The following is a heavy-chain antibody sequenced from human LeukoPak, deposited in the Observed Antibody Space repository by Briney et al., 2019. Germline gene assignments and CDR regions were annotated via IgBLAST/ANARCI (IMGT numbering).Heavy chain of an antibody. J-gene: IGHJ4*02. CDR2: ISSSGSTM. Sequence: GGSLRLSCAASGFTFSDYYMSWIRQAPGKGLEWVSYISSSGSTMYYTDSVKGRFTISRDNAKDSLYLQMNSLRAEDTAVYYCARDPGSGYEEHFDYWGQGTLVTVSS. V-gene: IGHV3-11*01. D-gene: IGHD5-12*01. CDR1: GFTFSDYY. CDR3: ARDPGSGYEEHFDY.